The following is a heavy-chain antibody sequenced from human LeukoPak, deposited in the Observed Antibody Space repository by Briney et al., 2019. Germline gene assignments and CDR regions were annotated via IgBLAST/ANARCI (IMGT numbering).Heavy chain of an antibody. CDR3: ARGYRNDRYNWFDP. CDR1: GDSVSTNSAT. J-gene: IGHJ5*02. V-gene: IGHV6-1*01. Sequence: SQTLSLTCAISGDSVSTNSATWNWIRQSPSRGLEWLGRTYYRSKWYNDYAVSVKSRITINPDTSKNQFSLQLKSLTPEDTAVYYCARGYRNDRYNWFDPWGQGTLVTVSS. D-gene: IGHD5-18*01. CDR2: TYYRSKWYN.